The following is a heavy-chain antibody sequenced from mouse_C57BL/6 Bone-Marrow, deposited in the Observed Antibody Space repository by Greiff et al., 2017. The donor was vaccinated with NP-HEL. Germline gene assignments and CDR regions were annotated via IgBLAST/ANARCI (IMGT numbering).Heavy chain of an antibody. D-gene: IGHD1-1*01. Sequence: QVQLQQSGAELVKPGASVKVSCKASGYTFTSYWMHWVKQRHGQGLEWIGRIHPSDSDTNYNQKFKGKATLTVDKSSSTAYMQLSSLTSEDSAVYYCAIYSICYYGHYYAMDYWGQGTSVTVSS. CDR2: IHPSDSDT. J-gene: IGHJ4*01. CDR3: AIYSICYYGHYYAMDY. CDR1: GYTFTSYW. V-gene: IGHV1-74*01.